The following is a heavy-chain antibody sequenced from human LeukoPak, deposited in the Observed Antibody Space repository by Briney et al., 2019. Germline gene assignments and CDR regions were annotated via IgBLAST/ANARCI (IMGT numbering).Heavy chain of an antibody. Sequence: PGGSLRLSCAASGFTFSSYWMSWVRQAPGKGLEWLSYISSSGGSISYADSVKGRFAISRDNAKNSLFLHMNSLRAEDTAVYYCARHFRRLWSSHFDYWGQGTLVTVSS. CDR3: ARHFRRLWSSHFDY. CDR1: GFTFSSYW. D-gene: IGHD4/OR15-4a*01. V-gene: IGHV3-48*04. J-gene: IGHJ4*02. CDR2: ISSSGGSI.